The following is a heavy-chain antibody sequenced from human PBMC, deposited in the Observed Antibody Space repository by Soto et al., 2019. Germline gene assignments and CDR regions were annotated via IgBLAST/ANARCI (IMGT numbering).Heavy chain of an antibody. CDR3: ARESEDTMIVKPGGEDAFDI. CDR2: IYSGGST. D-gene: IGHD3-22*01. J-gene: IGHJ3*02. Sequence: EVQLVESGGGLIQPGGSLRLSCAASGFTVSSNYMSWVRQAPGKGLEWVSVIYSGGSTYYADSVKGRFTISRDNSKNTQYLQMNSRRAEDTAVYYCARESEDTMIVKPGGEDAFDIWGQGTMVTVSS. V-gene: IGHV3-53*01. CDR1: GFTVSSNY.